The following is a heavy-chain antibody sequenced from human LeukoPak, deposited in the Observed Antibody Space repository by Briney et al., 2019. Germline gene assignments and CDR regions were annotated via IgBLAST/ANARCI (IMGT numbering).Heavy chain of an antibody. Sequence: PGGSLRLSCAASGFTFSSYAMSWVRQAPGKGLEWVSAISGSGGSTHYADSVEGRFTISRDNSKNTLYLQMNSLRAEDTAVYYCASSLFSIVGATDDYWGQGTLVTVSS. V-gene: IGHV3-23*01. J-gene: IGHJ4*02. CDR3: ASSLFSIVGATDDY. D-gene: IGHD1-26*01. CDR1: GFTFSSYA. CDR2: ISGSGGST.